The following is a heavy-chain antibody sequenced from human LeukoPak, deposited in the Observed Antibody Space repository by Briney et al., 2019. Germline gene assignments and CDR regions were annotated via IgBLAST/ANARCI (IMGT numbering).Heavy chain of an antibody. V-gene: IGHV3-23*01. CDR1: GFTFSSYA. CDR3: ARDIQVDSRASGY. J-gene: IGHJ4*02. Sequence: PGGSLRLSCAASGFTFSSYAMSWVRQAPGKGLEWVSAISGSGGSTYYADSVKGRFTISRDNSKNTLYLQMNSLRSEDTAVYYCARDIQVDSRASGYWGQGTLVTVSS. D-gene: IGHD3-22*01. CDR2: ISGSGGST.